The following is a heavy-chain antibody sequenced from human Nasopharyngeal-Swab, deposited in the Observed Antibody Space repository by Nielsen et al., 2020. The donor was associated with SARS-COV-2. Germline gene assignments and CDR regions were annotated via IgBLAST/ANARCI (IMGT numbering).Heavy chain of an antibody. CDR3: ARIVDYYGPGSFPFFDF. Sequence: WIRQPPGKVLEWLAHIFSNDKKSYNSSLKTRVTISKDTSKSQVVLTMTNMDPVDTATYYCARIVDYYGPGSFPFFDFWGQGIPVTVSS. V-gene: IGHV2-26*01. CDR2: IFSNDKK. J-gene: IGHJ4*02. D-gene: IGHD3-10*01.